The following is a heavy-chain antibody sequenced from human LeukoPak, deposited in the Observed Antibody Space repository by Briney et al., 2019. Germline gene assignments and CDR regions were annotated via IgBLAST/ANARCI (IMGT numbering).Heavy chain of an antibody. V-gene: IGHV4-31*03. J-gene: IGHJ4*02. Sequence: SETLSLTCTVSGGSISSGGYYWSWIRQHPGKGLEWIGYIYYSGSTYYNPSLKSRVTISVDTSKNQFSLKLSSVTAADTAVYYCASENYYGSGSYIKNWGQGTLVTVSS. CDR1: GGSISSGGYY. CDR2: IYYSGST. D-gene: IGHD3-10*01. CDR3: ASENYYGSGSYIKN.